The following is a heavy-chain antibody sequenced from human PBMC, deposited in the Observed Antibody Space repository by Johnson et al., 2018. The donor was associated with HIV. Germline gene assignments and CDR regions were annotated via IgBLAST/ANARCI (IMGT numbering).Heavy chain of an antibody. Sequence: VQLVESGGGLVQPGGSLRLSCAASGFTFSSYAMHWVRQAPGKGLEWVAVITFEGSDKYYADSVKGRFTISRDNSKNTLYLQMNSLRAEDTAVYYCAKVGGYSYGESWGQGTMVTVSS. J-gene: IGHJ3*01. CDR1: GFTFSSYA. V-gene: IGHV3-30*04. D-gene: IGHD5-18*01. CDR2: ITFEGSDK. CDR3: AKVGGYSYGES.